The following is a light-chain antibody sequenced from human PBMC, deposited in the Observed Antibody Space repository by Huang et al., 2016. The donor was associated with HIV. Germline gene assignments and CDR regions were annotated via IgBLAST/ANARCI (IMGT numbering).Light chain of an antibody. J-gene: IGKJ1*01. Sequence: DIQMTQSPSTLSASVGDRVTITCRASQTITNWLAWYQPKPGKAPKLRIYKASTLETGGPYRRSGSGSGTEFTLTNHSMQPDDFATCYRHQYSSWRTFAQGTEVE. V-gene: IGKV1-5*03. CDR3: HQYSSWRT. CDR2: KAS. CDR1: QTITNW.